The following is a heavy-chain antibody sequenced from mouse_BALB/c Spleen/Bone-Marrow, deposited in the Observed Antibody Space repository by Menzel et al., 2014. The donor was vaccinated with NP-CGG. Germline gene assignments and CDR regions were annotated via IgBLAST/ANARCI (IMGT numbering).Heavy chain of an antibody. D-gene: IGHD2-14*01. CDR2: ILPGSGTT. Sequence: QVQLQQPGAELMKPGASVKISCKATGYTFSSYWIEWVKQRPGHGLEWIGEILPGSGTTNYNENFKGEATFTADTSSNTAYMQLSSLTSEDSAVYYCARDYRYDGAMDYWGQGTSVTVSS. J-gene: IGHJ4*01. CDR3: ARDYRYDGAMDY. CDR1: GYTFSSYW. V-gene: IGHV1-9*01.